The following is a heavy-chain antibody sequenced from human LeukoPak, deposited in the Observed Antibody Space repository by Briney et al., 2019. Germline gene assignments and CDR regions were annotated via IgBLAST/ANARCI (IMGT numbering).Heavy chain of an antibody. CDR1: GYTFTGYY. D-gene: IGHD1-1*01. CDR3: AREFASRTTGTTLDY. J-gene: IGHJ4*02. V-gene: IGHV1-2*02. Sequence: ASVKVSCKASGYTFTGYYMHWVRQAPGQGLEWTGWINPNSGGTNYAQKFQGRVTMTRDTSISTAYMELSRLRSDDTAVYYCAREFASRTTGTTLDYWGQGTLVTVSS. CDR2: INPNSGGT.